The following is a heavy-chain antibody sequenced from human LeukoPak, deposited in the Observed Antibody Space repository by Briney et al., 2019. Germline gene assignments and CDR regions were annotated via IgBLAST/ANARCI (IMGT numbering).Heavy chain of an antibody. CDR3: ARVPEFSSSRYVNFDY. V-gene: IGHV3-7*03. Sequence: GGSLRLSCAASGFTFSSYWMSWVRQAPGKGLEWVANIKQDGSEKYYVDSVKGRFTISRDNAKNSLYLQMNSLRAEDTAVYYCARVPEFSSSRYVNFDYWGQGTLVTVSS. CDR2: IKQDGSEK. D-gene: IGHD6-13*01. CDR1: GFTFSSYW. J-gene: IGHJ4*02.